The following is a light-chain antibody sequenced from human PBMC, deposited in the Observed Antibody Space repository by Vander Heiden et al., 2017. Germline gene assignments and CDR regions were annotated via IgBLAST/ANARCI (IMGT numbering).Light chain of an antibody. J-gene: IGKJ4*01. CDR1: QSAGSSH. V-gene: IGKV3-20*01. CDR3: QQDGSSPLT. Sequence: ILFVQSPGTLSLSPGQRATLSCRASQSAGSSHLACYHLNPGQIPRPLIYRASSSVSGIPDRFNDSSSGTAFTSTISRLKLTDFTVNSCQQDGSSPLTFGGGTKVEIK. CDR2: RAS.